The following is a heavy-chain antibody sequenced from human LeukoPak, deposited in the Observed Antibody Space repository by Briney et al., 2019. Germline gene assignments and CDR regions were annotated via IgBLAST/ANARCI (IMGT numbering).Heavy chain of an antibody. V-gene: IGHV3-21*04. CDR1: GFTFSSYS. CDR2: FKTKYNQV. J-gene: IGHJ4*02. Sequence: GGSLRLSCAASGFTFSSYSMNWVRQAPGKGLEWVSTFKTKYNQVYYAESVRGRFTISTDNSRNTVFLQMNSLRADDTALYYCARSVPDYTRFDYWGQGALVTVSS. D-gene: IGHD4-11*01. CDR3: ARSVPDYTRFDY.